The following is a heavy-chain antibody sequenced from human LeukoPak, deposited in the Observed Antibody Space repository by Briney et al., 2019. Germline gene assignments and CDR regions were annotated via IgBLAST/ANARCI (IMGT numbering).Heavy chain of an antibody. CDR1: GYTFTSYD. CDR2: MNPNSGYT. CDR3: ARGAKLLWFGRGNYYYYMDV. J-gene: IGHJ6*03. Sequence: ASVKVSCKASGYTFTSYDINWVRQATGQGLEWMGWMNPNSGYTGYAQKFQDRVTITRNTSISTAYMELSSLRSEDTAVYYCARGAKLLWFGRGNYYYYMDVWGKGTTVTVSS. V-gene: IGHV1-8*03. D-gene: IGHD3-10*01.